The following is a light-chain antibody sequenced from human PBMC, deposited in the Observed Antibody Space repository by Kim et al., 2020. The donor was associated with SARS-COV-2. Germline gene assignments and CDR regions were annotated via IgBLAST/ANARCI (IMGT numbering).Light chain of an antibody. J-gene: IGKJ4*01. CDR2: KTS. CDR3: QQYNS. V-gene: IGKV1-5*03. Sequence: DFQMAQSPRTLSASLGDTISITCRPNQGVSKWVAWFQQRPGEPPKVLIYKTSTLDTGIPSRFSGSRSESDFTLTISNLQPEDSATYFCQQYNSFGGGTKVDIK. CDR1: QGVSKW.